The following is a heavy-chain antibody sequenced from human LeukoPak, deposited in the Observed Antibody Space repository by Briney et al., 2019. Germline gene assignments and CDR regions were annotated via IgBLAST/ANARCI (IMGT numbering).Heavy chain of an antibody. CDR2: INTDGSST. CDR3: TRGNGGNSPFDY. CDR1: GFTFSNSW. J-gene: IGHJ4*02. V-gene: IGHV3-74*01. D-gene: IGHD4-23*01. Sequence: GGSLRLSCAASGFTFSNSWMHWVRQTPGKGLVWVSRINTDGSSTSYADSVKGRFIISRDNAENTLYLQMNSLRAEDTAVYYCTRGNGGNSPFDYWGQGTLVTVSS.